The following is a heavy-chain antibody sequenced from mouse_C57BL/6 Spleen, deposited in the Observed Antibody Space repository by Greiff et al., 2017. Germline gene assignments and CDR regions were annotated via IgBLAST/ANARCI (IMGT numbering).Heavy chain of an antibody. D-gene: IGHD1-1*01. V-gene: IGHV5-4*01. J-gene: IGHJ2*01. CDR2: ISDGGSYT. Sequence: EVKLVESGGGLVKPGGSLKLSCAASGFTFSSYAMSWVRQTPEKRLEWVATISDGGSYTYYPDNVKGRFTISRDNAKNNLYLQMSHLKSDDTAMYYCARERESITTVKGDFDYWGQGTTLTVSS. CDR3: ARERESITTVKGDFDY. CDR1: GFTFSSYA.